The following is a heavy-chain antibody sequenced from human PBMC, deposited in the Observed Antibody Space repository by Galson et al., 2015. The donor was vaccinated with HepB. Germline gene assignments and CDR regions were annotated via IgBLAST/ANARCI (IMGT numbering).Heavy chain of an antibody. Sequence: SLRLSCAASRFTFSDYYMSWIRQAPGKGLEWVSYSSRSGSYTNYADSVKGRFTISRDNAKSSLYLQMNSLRAEDTAVYYCASSSVAHEYYYGMDVWGQGTTVTVSS. J-gene: IGHJ6*02. CDR3: ASSSVAHEYYYGMDV. V-gene: IGHV3-11*03. CDR1: RFTFSDYY. CDR2: SSRSGSYT. D-gene: IGHD6-19*01.